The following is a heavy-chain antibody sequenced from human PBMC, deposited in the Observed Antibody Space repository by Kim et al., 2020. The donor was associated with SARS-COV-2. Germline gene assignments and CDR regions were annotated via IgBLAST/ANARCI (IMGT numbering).Heavy chain of an antibody. V-gene: IGHV4-30-2*01. J-gene: IGHJ5*02. CDR3: ARGRITGTLGAWFDP. D-gene: IGHD1-7*01. Sequence: SETLSLTCAVSGGSISSGGYSWSWIRQPPGKGLEWIGYIYHSGSTYYNPSLKSRVTISVDRSKNQFSLKLSSVTAADTAVYYCARGRITGTLGAWFDPWGQGTLVTVSS. CDR1: GGSISSGGYS. CDR2: IYHSGST.